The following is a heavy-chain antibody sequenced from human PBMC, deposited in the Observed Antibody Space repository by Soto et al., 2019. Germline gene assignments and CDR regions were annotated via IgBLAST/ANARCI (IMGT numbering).Heavy chain of an antibody. J-gene: IGHJ3*02. Sequence: VASVKVSCKASGGTFGSYAISWVRQAPGQGLEWMGGIIPIPGTANYAQKFQGRVTIAADESTSTAYMELSSLRSEDTAVYYCARTGKRTNKAFDIWGQGTMVTVSS. D-gene: IGHD1-1*01. V-gene: IGHV1-69*13. CDR2: IIPIPGTA. CDR1: GGTFGSYA. CDR3: ARTGKRTNKAFDI.